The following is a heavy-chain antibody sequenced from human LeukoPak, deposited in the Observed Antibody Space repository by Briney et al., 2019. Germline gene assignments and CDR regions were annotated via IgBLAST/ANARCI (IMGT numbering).Heavy chain of an antibody. D-gene: IGHD2-2*01. V-gene: IGHV4-30-2*01. Sequence: SQTLSLTCTVSGGSISSGGYYWSWIRQHPGKGLEWIGYIYHSGSTYYNPSLKSRVTISVDRSKNQFSLKLSSVTAADTAVYYCARAEEGYCSSTSCSVFDYWGQGTLVTVSS. CDR2: IYHSGST. CDR3: ARAEEGYCSSTSCSVFDY. J-gene: IGHJ4*02. CDR1: GGSISSGGYY.